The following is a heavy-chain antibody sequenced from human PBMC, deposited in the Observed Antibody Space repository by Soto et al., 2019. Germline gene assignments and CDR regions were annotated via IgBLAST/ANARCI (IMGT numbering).Heavy chain of an antibody. CDR3: ARSGDFWSGTKSLDAFDI. V-gene: IGHV1-18*04. CDR2: ISAYNGNT. J-gene: IGHJ3*02. D-gene: IGHD3-3*01. CDR1: GYTFTSYG. Sequence: ASVKVSCKASGYTFTSYGISWVRQAPGQGLEWMGWISAYNGNTNYAQKLQGRVTMTTDTSTSTAYMELRSLRSDDTAVYYCARSGDFWSGTKSLDAFDIWGQGTMVTASS.